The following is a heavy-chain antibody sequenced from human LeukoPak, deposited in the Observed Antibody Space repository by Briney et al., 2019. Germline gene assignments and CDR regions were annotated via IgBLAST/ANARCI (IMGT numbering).Heavy chain of an antibody. V-gene: IGHV3-66*01. D-gene: IGHD2-8*02. CDR2: IYSGGST. Sequence: GGSLRLSCAASGFTVSSNYMSWVRQAPGKGLEWVSVIYSGGSTYYADSVKGRFTISRDNSKNTLYLQINSLRAEDTAVYYCARYSPGGHSDYSGQGTLVTASS. CDR3: ARYSPGGHSDY. CDR1: GFTVSSNY. J-gene: IGHJ4*02.